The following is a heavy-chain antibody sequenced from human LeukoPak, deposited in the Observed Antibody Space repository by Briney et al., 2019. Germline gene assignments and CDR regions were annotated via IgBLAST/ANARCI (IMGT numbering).Heavy chain of an antibody. D-gene: IGHD3-16*01. J-gene: IGHJ3*02. CDR1: GGTFSSYA. CDR3: ARARGIVDAFDI. V-gene: IGHV1-69*13. Sequence: SVKVSCKASGGTFSSYAISWVRQAPGQGLEWMGGNIPIFGTANYAQKFQGRVTITADESTSTAYMELSSLRSEDTAVYYCARARGIVDAFDIWGQGTMVTVSS. CDR2: NIPIFGTA.